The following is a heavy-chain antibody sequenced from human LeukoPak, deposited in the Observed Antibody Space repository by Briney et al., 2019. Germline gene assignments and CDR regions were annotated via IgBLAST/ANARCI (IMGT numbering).Heavy chain of an antibody. CDR1: GFTFSNFW. CDR2: IKQDETEK. V-gene: IGHV3-7*03. D-gene: IGHD6-6*01. J-gene: IGHJ4*02. CDR3: ARDSGEQLGYDY. Sequence: GGSLRLSCTASGFTFSNFWMGWVRQAPGKGLEWVANIKQDETEKFYPGSVKGRFTISRDNAKNSLYLQMNSLRVEDTAVYCCARDSGEQLGYDYWGQGTLVTVSS.